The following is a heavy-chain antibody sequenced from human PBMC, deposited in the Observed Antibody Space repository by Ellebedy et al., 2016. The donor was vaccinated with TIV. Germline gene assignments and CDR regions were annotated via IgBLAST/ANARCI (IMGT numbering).Heavy chain of an antibody. J-gene: IGHJ6*02. V-gene: IGHV3-48*03. CDR1: GFPFSSFE. D-gene: IGHD2-15*01. CDR3: AAAHYYFYGKDV. CDR2: ISSSGTTK. Sequence: GESLKISCAASGFPFSSFEFNWVRQSPGKGLEWVSYISSSGTTKYYADSVNGQFTISRDKAKNLLSLQMNSLRAEDTAVYYCAAAHYYFYGKDVWGQGTRVTVSS.